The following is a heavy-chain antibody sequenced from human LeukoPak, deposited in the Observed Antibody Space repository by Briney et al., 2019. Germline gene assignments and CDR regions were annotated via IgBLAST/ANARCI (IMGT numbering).Heavy chain of an antibody. V-gene: IGHV3-20*04. D-gene: IGHD3-22*01. Sequence: GGSLRLSCAASGFTFSRYWMSWVRQAPGKGLEWVSGINRNGGSTGYADSVKGRFTISRDNAKNSLYLQMNSLRAEDTALYYCARRYYYDSSGYYDAFDIWGQGTMVTVSS. J-gene: IGHJ3*02. CDR3: ARRYYYDSSGYYDAFDI. CDR1: GFTFSRYW. CDR2: INRNGGST.